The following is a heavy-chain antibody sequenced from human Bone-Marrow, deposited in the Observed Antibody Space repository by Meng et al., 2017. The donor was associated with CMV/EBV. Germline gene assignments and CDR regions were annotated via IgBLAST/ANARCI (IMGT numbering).Heavy chain of an antibody. D-gene: IGHD2-2*02. J-gene: IGHJ3*02. CDR1: GGSFSGYY. CDR2: INHSGST. Sequence: SETLSLTCAVYGGSFSGYYWSWIRQPPGKGLEWIGEINHSGSTNYNPSLKSRVTISVDTSKNQFSLKLSSVTAADTAVYYCARGRCSSTSCYKGVIRAFDIWGQGPMVTV. V-gene: IGHV4-34*01. CDR3: ARGRCSSTSCYKGVIRAFDI.